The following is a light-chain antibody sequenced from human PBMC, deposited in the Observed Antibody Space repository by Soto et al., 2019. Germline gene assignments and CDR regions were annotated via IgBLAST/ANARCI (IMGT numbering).Light chain of an antibody. V-gene: IGLV2-14*01. CDR3: SSYTSSNTWV. J-gene: IGLJ3*02. CDR1: SSDVGGYNY. Sequence: QSALTQPASVSVSPGQSITISCTGTSSDVGGYNYVSWYQQHPGKAPKLIIFEVSNRPSGVSNRFSGSKSGNTASLTISGLQAEDEADYSCSSYTSSNTWVFGGGTKVTVL. CDR2: EVS.